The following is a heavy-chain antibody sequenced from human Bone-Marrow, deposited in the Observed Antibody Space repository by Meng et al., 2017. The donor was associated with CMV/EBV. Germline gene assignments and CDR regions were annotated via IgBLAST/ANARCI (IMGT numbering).Heavy chain of an antibody. D-gene: IGHD3-16*01. CDR2: INPNSGGT. V-gene: IGHV1-2*02. Sequence: QGPWVQSGGEVKKTGASVKAACKASGYTFTGYYMHWVRQAPGQGLEWMGWINPNSGGTNYAQKFQGRVTMTRDTSISTAYMELSRLRSDDTAVYYCAREGGSIGGWFDPWGQGTLVTVSS. J-gene: IGHJ5*02. CDR3: AREGGSIGGWFDP. CDR1: GYTFTGYY.